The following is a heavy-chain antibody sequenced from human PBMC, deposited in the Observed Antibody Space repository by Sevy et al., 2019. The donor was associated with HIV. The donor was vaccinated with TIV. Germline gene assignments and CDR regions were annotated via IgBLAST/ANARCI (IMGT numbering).Heavy chain of an antibody. Sequence: GGSLRLSFAASGFTFITYKINWVRQAPGKGLEWVSYISSSVSTIYYADSVKGRLTISRDNAKNSLYLQMNSLRAEDTAVYYCARRYCSSTSCLIDYWGQGTLVTVSS. J-gene: IGHJ4*02. CDR3: ARRYCSSTSCLIDY. CDR2: ISSSVSTI. D-gene: IGHD2-2*01. V-gene: IGHV3-48*03. CDR1: GFTFITYK.